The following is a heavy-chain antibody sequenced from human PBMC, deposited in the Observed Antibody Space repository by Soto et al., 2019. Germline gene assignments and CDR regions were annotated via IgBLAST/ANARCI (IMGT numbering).Heavy chain of an antibody. CDR1: GGSISSGGYY. J-gene: IGHJ4*02. Sequence: QVQLQESGPGLVKPSQTLSLTCTVSGGSISSGGYYWSWIRQHPGKGLEWIGYSYYSGSTYYNPALKTRVTISVETSKDQFSLQLSSVTGADTAVYYSAREESIAAAARDWGQGTLVTVSS. CDR3: AREESIAAAARD. CDR2: SYYSGST. V-gene: IGHV4-31*03. D-gene: IGHD6-13*01.